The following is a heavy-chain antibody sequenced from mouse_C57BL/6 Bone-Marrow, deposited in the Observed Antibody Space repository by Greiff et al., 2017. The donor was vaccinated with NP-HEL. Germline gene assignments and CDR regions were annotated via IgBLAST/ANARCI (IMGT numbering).Heavy chain of an antibody. CDR1: GISITTGNYR. D-gene: IGHD1-1*01. V-gene: IGHV3-5*01. CDR3: ARGYYYGFDY. J-gene: IGHJ2*01. Sequence: EVKLQESGPGLVKPSQTVFLTCTVTGISITTGNYRWSWIRQFPGNKLEWIGSIYYSGTITYNPSLTSRTTITRDTPKNQFFLEMNSLTAEDTATYYCARGYYYGFDYWGQGTTLTVSS. CDR2: IYYSGTI.